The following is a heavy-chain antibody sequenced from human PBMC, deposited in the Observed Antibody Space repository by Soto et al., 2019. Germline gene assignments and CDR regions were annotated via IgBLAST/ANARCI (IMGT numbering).Heavy chain of an antibody. CDR1: GGSISSGGYS. D-gene: IGHD6-19*01. J-gene: IGHJ4*02. CDR2: IYHSGST. V-gene: IGHV4-30-2*01. CDR3: ARQVVDGTVAGTGSFDS. Sequence: PSETLSLTCAVSGGSISSGGYSWSWIRQPPGKGLEWIGYIYHSGSTYYNPSLKSRVTISVDRSKNQFSLKLSSVTAADTAVYYCARQVVDGTVAGTGSFDSWGQGTLVTVSS.